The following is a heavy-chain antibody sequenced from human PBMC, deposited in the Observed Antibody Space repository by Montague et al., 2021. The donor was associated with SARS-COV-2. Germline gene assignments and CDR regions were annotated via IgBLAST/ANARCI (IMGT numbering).Heavy chain of an antibody. Sequence: SLRLSCAPSGFTFSSYGMHWVRQAPGKGLEWVAVIWYDGSNKYYADSVKGRFTISRDNSKNTLYLQMNSPRAEDTAVYYCARVRGYDFLTGYLDFWGQGTLVTVSS. J-gene: IGHJ4*02. CDR1: GFTFSSYG. CDR3: ARVRGYDFLTGYLDF. D-gene: IGHD3-9*01. V-gene: IGHV3-33*01. CDR2: IWYDGSNK.